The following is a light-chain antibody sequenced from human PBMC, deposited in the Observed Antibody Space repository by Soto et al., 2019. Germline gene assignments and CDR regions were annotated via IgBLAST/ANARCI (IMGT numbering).Light chain of an antibody. J-gene: IGKJ1*01. CDR2: EVS. CDR1: QSLIHSDGNTY. CDR3: MQGTHWPWT. V-gene: IGKV2-30*02. Sequence: DVVMTQSPLSLPVTLGQPASISCRSSQSLIHSDGNTYLNWFQQRPGQSPRRLIYEVSDRDSGVPDRFSGSGSGTDFTLKISRGEAEDVGVYYCMQGTHWPWTFGQGTEVEIK.